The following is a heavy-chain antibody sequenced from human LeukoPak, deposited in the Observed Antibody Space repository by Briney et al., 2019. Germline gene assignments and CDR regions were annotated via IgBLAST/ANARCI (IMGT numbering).Heavy chain of an antibody. V-gene: IGHV4-34*01. Sequence: SETLSLTCAVYGGSFSGYYWSWIRQPPGKGLEWIGEINHSGSTNYNPSLKSRVTISVDTSKNQFSLKLSSVTAADTAVYYCAKDGVVGASYWGQGTLVTVSS. CDR1: GGSFSGYY. J-gene: IGHJ4*02. D-gene: IGHD1-26*01. CDR2: INHSGST. CDR3: AKDGVVGASY.